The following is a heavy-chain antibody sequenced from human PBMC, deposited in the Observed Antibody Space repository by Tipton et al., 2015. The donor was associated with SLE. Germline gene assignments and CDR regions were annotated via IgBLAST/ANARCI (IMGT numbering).Heavy chain of an antibody. CDR3: ARVQWFTEWNGWLDT. CDR2: LGGSETDK. J-gene: IGHJ5*02. Sequence: GSLRLSCTASGFTLTSYAVSWVRQAPGEGLEWVSGLGGSETDKHYADSVKGRFTISRDRYKDTLYLQMNSLRAEDTAVYYCARVQWFTEWNGWLDTWGQGSLVAVSS. V-gene: IGHV3-23*01. CDR1: GFTLTSYA. D-gene: IGHD1-1*01.